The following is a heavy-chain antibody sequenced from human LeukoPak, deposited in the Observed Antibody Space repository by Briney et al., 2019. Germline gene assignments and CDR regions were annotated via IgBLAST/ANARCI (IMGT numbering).Heavy chain of an antibody. D-gene: IGHD3-10*01. CDR3: ARSPRGVRAFTWFDP. J-gene: IGHJ5*02. CDR2: ISGSGGTT. Sequence: PGGSLRLSCAASGFTFSTYEMNWVRQAPGKGLEWVSYISGSGGTTYYADSVRGRFTISRDNAKNSLFLQMNNLRAEDTAIYYCARSPRGVRAFTWFDPWGQGTLVTVSS. CDR1: GFTFSTYE. V-gene: IGHV3-48*03.